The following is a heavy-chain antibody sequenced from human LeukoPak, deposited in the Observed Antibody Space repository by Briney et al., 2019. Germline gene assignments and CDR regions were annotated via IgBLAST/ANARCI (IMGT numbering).Heavy chain of an antibody. CDR1: GFTFSSYA. J-gene: IGHJ4*02. V-gene: IGHV3-7*01. CDR3: ARERRWLQSPGGDY. D-gene: IGHD5-24*01. CDR2: IKQDGSEK. Sequence: GGSLRLSCAASGFTFSSYAMSWVRQAPGKGLEWVANIKQDGSEKYYVDSVKGRFTISRDNAKNSLYLQMNSLRAEDTAVYYCARERRWLQSPGGDYWGQGTLVTVSS.